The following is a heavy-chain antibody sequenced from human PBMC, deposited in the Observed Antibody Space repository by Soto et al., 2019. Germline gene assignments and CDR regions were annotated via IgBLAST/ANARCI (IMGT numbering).Heavy chain of an antibody. D-gene: IGHD3-10*01. CDR2: IKQDGSVK. Sequence: GGSLRLSCAASGFTFSSYWMTWVRQVPGKGLEWVANIKQDGSVKYYVDSVKGRFTISRDNSKNSLYLQMNSLRTEDTALYYCAKAFADMVRGVITDYYYGMDVWGKGTTVTVSS. CDR1: GFTFSSYW. CDR3: AKAFADMVRGVITDYYYGMDV. J-gene: IGHJ6*04. V-gene: IGHV3-7*03.